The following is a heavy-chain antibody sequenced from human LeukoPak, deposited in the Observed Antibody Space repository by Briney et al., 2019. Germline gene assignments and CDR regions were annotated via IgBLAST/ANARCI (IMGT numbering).Heavy chain of an antibody. J-gene: IGHJ4*02. Sequence: PGGSLRLSCAASGFTFSSYAMSWVRQAPGKGVEWVSAISGSGGSTYYADSVKGRFTISRDNSKNTLYLQMNSLRAEDTAVYYCANRIRDQRDYWGQGTLVTVSS. CDR3: ANRIRDQRDY. D-gene: IGHD2/OR15-2a*01. CDR2: ISGSGGST. CDR1: GFTFSSYA. V-gene: IGHV3-23*01.